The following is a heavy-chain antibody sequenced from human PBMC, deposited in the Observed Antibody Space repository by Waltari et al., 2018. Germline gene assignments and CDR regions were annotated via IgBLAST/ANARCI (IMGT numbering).Heavy chain of an antibody. CDR2: INHSGYT. D-gene: IGHD6-13*01. V-gene: IGHV4-34*02. CDR1: GGSFSGCF. Sequence: QVHLQQWGAGLLKPSETLSLTCAVSGGSFSGCFWSWFRQPPGKGLEWLGEINHSGYTNYHPSPKSRVTISVDTSKNQFSLKLSSVTAADTAVYYCAREGRAAAGTDYWSQGTLVTVSS. CDR3: AREGRAAAGTDY. J-gene: IGHJ4*02.